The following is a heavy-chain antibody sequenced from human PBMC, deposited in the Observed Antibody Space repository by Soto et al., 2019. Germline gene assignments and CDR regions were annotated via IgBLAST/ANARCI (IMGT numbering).Heavy chain of an antibody. CDR1: GFTFNNAW. J-gene: IGHJ4*02. CDR2: IKSKTDGETT. Sequence: GGSLRLSCAASGFTFNNAWMNWVRQAPGKGLEWVGRIKSKTDGETTDYAAPVKGRFTISRDDSKNTLYVQMNSLKSEDTAVYYCSTDLNSYRPGTYPRWGQGTLVTVSS. V-gene: IGHV3-15*07. CDR3: STDLNSYRPGTYPR. D-gene: IGHD3-10*01.